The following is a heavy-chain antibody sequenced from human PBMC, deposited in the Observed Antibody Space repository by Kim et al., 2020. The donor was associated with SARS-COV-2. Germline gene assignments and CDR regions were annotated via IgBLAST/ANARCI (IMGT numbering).Heavy chain of an antibody. V-gene: IGHV3-20*04. D-gene: IGHD3-10*01. CDR2: IDWNGGRT. CDR3: AREATSYYGLDV. Sequence: GGSLRLSCAASAFTFDDFGMAWVRQAPGKGLQWVSYIDWNGGRTEYADSVQGRFIISRDNARNFLYLQMNSLRADDTALYYCAREATSYYGLDVWGQGT. J-gene: IGHJ6*02. CDR1: AFTFDDFG.